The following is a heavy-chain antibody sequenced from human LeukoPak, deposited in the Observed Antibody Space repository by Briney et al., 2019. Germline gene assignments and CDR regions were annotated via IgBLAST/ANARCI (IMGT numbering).Heavy chain of an antibody. J-gene: IGHJ6*02. CDR1: GFTFSSYA. Sequence: GRSLRLSCAASGFTFSSYAMHWVRQAPGKGLEWVAVISYDGSNKYYADSVKGRLTISRDNSKNTLYLQMNSLRAEDTAVYYCARGETVTNYYYYGMDVWGQGTTVTVSS. V-gene: IGHV3-30-3*01. D-gene: IGHD4-11*01. CDR3: ARGETVTNYYYYGMDV. CDR2: ISYDGSNK.